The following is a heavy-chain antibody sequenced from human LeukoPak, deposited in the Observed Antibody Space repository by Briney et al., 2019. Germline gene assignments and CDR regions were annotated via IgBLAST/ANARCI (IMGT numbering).Heavy chain of an antibody. Sequence: PGGSLRLSCAASGFTFSSYSMNWVRQAPGKGLEWASYISSSSSTIYFADSVKGRFTISRDNAKNSLYLQMNSLRAEDTAVYYCARDLAVVVVSAFDIWGQGTMVTVSS. J-gene: IGHJ3*02. CDR3: ARDLAVVVVSAFDI. D-gene: IGHD3-22*01. CDR2: ISSSSSTI. V-gene: IGHV3-48*04. CDR1: GFTFSSYS.